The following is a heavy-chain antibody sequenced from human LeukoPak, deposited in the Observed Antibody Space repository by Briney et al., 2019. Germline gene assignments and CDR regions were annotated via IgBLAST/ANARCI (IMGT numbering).Heavy chain of an antibody. V-gene: IGHV3-7*01. CDR2: IKQDGSEK. CDR3: ARDGGSDAFDI. J-gene: IGHJ3*02. Sequence: GGSLRLSCAASGFTFSDYWMNWVRQAPGRGLEWVASIKQDGSEKYYVDSVKGRFTIARDNAKNTLYLQMNSLRAEDTAMYYCARDGGSDAFDIWGQGTMVTVSS. CDR1: GFTFSDYW. D-gene: IGHD4-23*01.